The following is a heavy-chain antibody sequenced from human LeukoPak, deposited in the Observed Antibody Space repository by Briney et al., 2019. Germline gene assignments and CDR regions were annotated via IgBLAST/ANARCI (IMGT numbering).Heavy chain of an antibody. CDR1: GGSMSSTKW. CDR2: IYHSGST. D-gene: IGHD1-14*01. J-gene: IGHJ4*02. CDR3: ATSTVMNHYCFDY. V-gene: IGHV4-4*02. Sequence: PSGTLSLTCAVSGGSMSSTKWWSWVRQPPGKGLEWIGEIYHSGSTNYNPSLKSRITISVDKSKNQVSLNLSSVTAADTAVYYCATSTVMNHYCFDYRAQGTLVTVSS.